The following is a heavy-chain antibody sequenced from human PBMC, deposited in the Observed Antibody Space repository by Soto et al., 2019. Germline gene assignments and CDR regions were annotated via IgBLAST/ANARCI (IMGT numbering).Heavy chain of an antibody. CDR1: GITFSSYA. V-gene: IGHV3-23*01. D-gene: IGHD2-2*01. CDR2: ISGSGGTT. J-gene: IGHJ4*02. CDR3: AKEDIVVVPAAADH. Sequence: EVKLLESGGGLVQPGGSLRLSCAASGITFSSYAMSWVRQAPGKGLEWVSGISGSGGTTYYADSVKGRFTISRDNSKNTLYLQMNSLRAADTAVYYCAKEDIVVVPAAADHWGQGTLVTVSS.